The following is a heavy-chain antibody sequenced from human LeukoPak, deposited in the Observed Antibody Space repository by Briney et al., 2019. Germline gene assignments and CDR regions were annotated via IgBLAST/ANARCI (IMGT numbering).Heavy chain of an antibody. V-gene: IGHV1-2*02. CDR2: INPNSGGT. D-gene: IGHD3-22*01. J-gene: IGHJ1*01. Sequence: ASVKVSCKASRYTFTSYYLHWVRQAPGQGLEWMGWINPNSGGTNYAQKFQGRVTMTRDTSISTAYMELSRLRSDDTAEYYCARALYYDSSGYYSSSYYYFQHWGQGTLVTVSS. CDR1: RYTFTSYY. CDR3: ARALYYDSSGYYSSSYYYFQH.